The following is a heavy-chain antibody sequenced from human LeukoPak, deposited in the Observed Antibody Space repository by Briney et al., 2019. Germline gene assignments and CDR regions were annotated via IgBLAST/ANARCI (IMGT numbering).Heavy chain of an antibody. Sequence: GESLKISRKGSGYSFTTYRIAWVRQVPGRALAWMGIIYPGDSDTRYSPSFQGQVTFSADKSINTAYLQWSSLKASDTAIFYCARVVNLSFDYWGQGTLVTASS. D-gene: IGHD2-15*01. V-gene: IGHV5-51*01. CDR3: ARVVNLSFDY. CDR1: GYSFTTYR. J-gene: IGHJ4*02. CDR2: IYPGDSDT.